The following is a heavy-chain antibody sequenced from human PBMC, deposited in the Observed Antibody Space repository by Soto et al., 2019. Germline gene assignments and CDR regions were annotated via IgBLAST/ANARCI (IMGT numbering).Heavy chain of an antibody. J-gene: IGHJ4*02. V-gene: IGHV3-30*18. CDR2: ISYDGNVA. D-gene: IGHD1-1*01. CDR3: AKEGPITNWYFDY. Sequence: QVQLVESGGGVVQPGRSLRLSCAASGFTFSSYGMHWVRQAPGKGLEWVTVISYDGNVAYHEDSVKGRFTISRDNSKNTLYLQMNSLRTEDTAMYYCAKEGPITNWYFDYWGQGTLVTVSS. CDR1: GFTFSSYG.